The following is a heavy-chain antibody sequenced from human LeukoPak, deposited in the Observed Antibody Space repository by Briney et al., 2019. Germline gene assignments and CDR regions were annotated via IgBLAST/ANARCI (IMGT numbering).Heavy chain of an antibody. J-gene: IGHJ4*02. CDR1: GFTFSSYA. V-gene: IGHV3-30*04. Sequence: GGSLRLSCAASGFTFSSYAMHWVRQAPGKGLEWVAVISYDGSNKYYADSVKGRFTISRDNSKNTLYLQMNSLRAEDTAVYYCASPSERGYSVIGCYFDYWGQGTLVTVSS. D-gene: IGHD4-23*01. CDR3: ASPSERGYSVIGCYFDY. CDR2: ISYDGSNK.